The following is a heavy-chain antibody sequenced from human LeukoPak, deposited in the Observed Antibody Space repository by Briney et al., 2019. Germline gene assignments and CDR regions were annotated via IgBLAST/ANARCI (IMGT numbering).Heavy chain of an antibody. V-gene: IGHV5-10-1*01. J-gene: IGHJ4*02. Sequence: GESLEISCKGAGYNFTSYWISWVRQMPGKGVEWVGRIDPSDSYTNYSPSFQGHVTISTDKSIFTAYLQWSSLKASDTAMYYCARLRDGSIDYWGQGTLVTVSS. CDR3: ARLRDGSIDY. CDR1: GYNFTSYW. CDR2: IDPSDSYT.